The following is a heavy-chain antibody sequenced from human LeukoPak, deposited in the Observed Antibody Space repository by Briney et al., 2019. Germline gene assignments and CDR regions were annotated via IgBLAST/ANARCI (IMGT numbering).Heavy chain of an antibody. J-gene: IGHJ4*02. CDR1: GFTVSSNY. V-gene: IGHV3-53*01. CDR3: ARDFMLAAAGDY. CDR2: IYSGGST. D-gene: IGHD6-13*01. Sequence: GGSLRLSCTVSGFTVSSNYMSWVRQAPGKGLEWVSVIYSGGSTYYADSVKGRFTISRDNSKNTMYLQMNSLRAEDTAVYYCARDFMLAAAGDYWGQGTLVTVSP.